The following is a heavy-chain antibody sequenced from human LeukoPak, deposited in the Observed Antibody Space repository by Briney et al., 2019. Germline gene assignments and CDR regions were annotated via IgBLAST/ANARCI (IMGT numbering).Heavy chain of an antibody. CDR3: ATQKGDSPDY. CDR1: GFTFSSYG. V-gene: IGHV3-23*01. J-gene: IGHJ4*02. Sequence: GGSLRLSCAASGFTFSSYGMHWVRQAPGEGLEWVSDISGSGGNTYYGDSVKGRFTISRDNSKNTLYLQMNSLRAEDTAVYYCATQKGDSPDYWGQGTLVTVSS. CDR2: ISGSGGNT. D-gene: IGHD2-21*01.